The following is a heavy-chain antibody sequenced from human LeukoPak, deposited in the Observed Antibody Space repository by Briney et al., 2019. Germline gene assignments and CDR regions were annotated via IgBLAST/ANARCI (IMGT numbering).Heavy chain of an antibody. D-gene: IGHD1-26*01. CDR2: ISYDGSET. CDR3: ARSREWELLSSFDS. CDR1: GFTFRSHG. V-gene: IGHV3-30*03. Sequence: GGSLRLSCAASGFTFRSHGIHWVRQPPDKGLECVALISYDGSETYYVDSVRGRFTISRDNSKDTVDLHMSSLRADDTAVYYCARSREWELLSSFDSWGQGTLVTVSS. J-gene: IGHJ4*02.